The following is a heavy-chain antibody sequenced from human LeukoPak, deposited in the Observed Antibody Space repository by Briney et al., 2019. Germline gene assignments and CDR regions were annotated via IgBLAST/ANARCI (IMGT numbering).Heavy chain of an antibody. V-gene: IGHV1-2*02. CDR2: INPNSGGT. CDR1: LYTLTGYY. D-gene: IGHD3-3*01. CDR3: ARIILSPGDSFWSGFTSYYYYVMDV. J-gene: IGHJ6*02. Sequence: ASVKVSCKASLYTLTGYYMHWVRQAPGQGLEWMGWINPNSGGTHDAHKFQGRVTMTRNTSISTAYIELRSLRSEDTAVYYCARIILSPGDSFWSGFTSYYYYVMDVWGQGTTVTVSS.